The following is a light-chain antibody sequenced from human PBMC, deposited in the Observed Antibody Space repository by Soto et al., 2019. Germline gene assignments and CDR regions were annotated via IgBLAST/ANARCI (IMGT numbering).Light chain of an antibody. V-gene: IGLV1-51*01. CDR1: SSNIGNNY. J-gene: IGLJ2*01. CDR2: DNN. Sequence: QSVLTQPPSVSAASGQKVTISCSGSSSNIGNNYVSWYQQFPGTAPKLLIYDNNKRPSGIPDRFSGSKSGTSATLGITGLQTGDEADYYCGTWDSNLSALFGGGTQLTVL. CDR3: GTWDSNLSAL.